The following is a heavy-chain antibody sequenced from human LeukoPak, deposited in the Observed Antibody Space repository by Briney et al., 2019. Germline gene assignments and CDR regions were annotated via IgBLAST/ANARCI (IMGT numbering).Heavy chain of an antibody. CDR3: ASQSTPVLPFDI. J-gene: IGHJ3*02. CDR1: GFTVSSNY. Sequence: GGSLRLSCAVSGFTVSSNYISWVRQAPGKGLEWVSVIYSDGTTYYADSVKGGFTISRDNSKNTLYLQMNSLRAEDTAVYYCASQSTPVLPFDIWGQGTMVTVSS. CDR2: IYSDGTT. V-gene: IGHV3-66*04.